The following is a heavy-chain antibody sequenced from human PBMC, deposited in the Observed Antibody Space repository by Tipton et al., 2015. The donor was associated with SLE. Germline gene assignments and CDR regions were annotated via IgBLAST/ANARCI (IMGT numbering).Heavy chain of an antibody. V-gene: IGHV4-4*09. Sequence: TLSLTCTVSGASISDNYWSWIRQPTGKRLEWIGYIYSTLSTNYNPSLQNRVTISVDTSKNQVSLNLNSVTAADTAVYYCARLGRRGGNWYFDLWGRGTLVTVSS. CDR2: IYSTLST. CDR3: ARLGRRGGNWYFDL. CDR1: GASISDNY. D-gene: IGHD3-16*01. J-gene: IGHJ2*01.